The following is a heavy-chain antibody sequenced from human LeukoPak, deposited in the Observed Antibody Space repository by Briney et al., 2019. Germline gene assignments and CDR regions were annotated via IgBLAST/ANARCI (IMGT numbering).Heavy chain of an antibody. D-gene: IGHD2-21*01. J-gene: IGHJ3*02. CDR1: GFTFDDYA. Sequence: PGGSRRLSCAASGFTFDDYAMHWVRQAPGKGLEWVSLISWDGGSTYYADSVKGRFTISRDNSKNSLYLQMKSLRAEDTALYYCAKDICGGDCHDAFDIWGQGTMVTVSS. CDR2: ISWDGGST. CDR3: AKDICGGDCHDAFDI. V-gene: IGHV3-43D*04.